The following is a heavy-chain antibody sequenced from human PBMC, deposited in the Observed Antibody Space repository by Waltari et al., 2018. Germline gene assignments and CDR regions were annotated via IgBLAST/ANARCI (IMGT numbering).Heavy chain of an antibody. Sequence: QVQLVQSGAEVKKPGSSVKVSCKASGGTFSSYAISWVRQAPGQGLEWMGGIIPILGTASYGQKFQGRVTITADESTSTAYMELSSLRSEDTAVYYCARGGMTTVINYYYYMDVWGKGTTVTVSS. CDR2: IIPILGTA. J-gene: IGHJ6*03. D-gene: IGHD4-4*01. V-gene: IGHV1-69*12. CDR1: GGTFSSYA. CDR3: ARGGMTTVINYYYYMDV.